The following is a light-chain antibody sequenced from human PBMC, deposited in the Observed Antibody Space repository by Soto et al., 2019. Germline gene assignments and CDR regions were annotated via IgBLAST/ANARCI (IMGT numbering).Light chain of an antibody. CDR3: QQFDTLLT. Sequence: DIQMTQSPSSLFASVGDRVTITCQASQDINNYLNWYQQKPGKAPKLLIYAASTLETGVPSRFSGSGSGTDFTFTISSLQPEDIATYYCQQFDTLLTFGGGTKVEIK. V-gene: IGKV1-33*01. CDR1: QDINNY. J-gene: IGKJ4*01. CDR2: AAS.